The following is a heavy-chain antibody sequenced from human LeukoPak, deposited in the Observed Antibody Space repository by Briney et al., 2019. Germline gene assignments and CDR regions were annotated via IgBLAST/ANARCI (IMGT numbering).Heavy chain of an antibody. Sequence: PSQTLSLTCTVSGGSISSGSYYWSWIRQPAGKGLEWIGRIYTSGSTNYNPSLKSRVTISVDTSKNQFSLKLSSVTAADTAVYYCARVPDYFDYWGQGTLVTVSS. CDR1: GGSISSGSYY. V-gene: IGHV4-61*02. CDR3: ARVPDYFDY. J-gene: IGHJ4*02. CDR2: IYTSGST.